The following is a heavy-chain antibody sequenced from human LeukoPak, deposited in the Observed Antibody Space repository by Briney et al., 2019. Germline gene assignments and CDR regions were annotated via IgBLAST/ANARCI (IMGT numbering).Heavy chain of an antibody. Sequence: ASVKVSCKASGYTFTSYGISWVRQAPGQGLEWMGWINPNSGGTNSAQKFQGRVTMTRDTSISTAYMELSRLRSDDTAVYYCARARIIGTIATFDIWGQGTMVTVSS. CDR1: GYTFTSYG. CDR2: INPNSGGT. V-gene: IGHV1-2*02. CDR3: ARARIIGTIATFDI. J-gene: IGHJ3*02. D-gene: IGHD1-20*01.